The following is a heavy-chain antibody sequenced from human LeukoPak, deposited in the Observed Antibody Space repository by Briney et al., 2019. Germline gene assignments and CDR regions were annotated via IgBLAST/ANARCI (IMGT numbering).Heavy chain of an antibody. Sequence: GGSLRLSCAASGFTFSSYAMSWVRQAPGKGLEWVSAISGSGVSTDYADSVKGRFTISRDNSKNTLYLQMNSLRAEDTAVHYCAKEHFGYCSSTSCHSPPDYWGQGTLVTVSS. CDR3: AKEHFGYCSSTSCHSPPDY. CDR1: GFTFSSYA. V-gene: IGHV3-23*01. J-gene: IGHJ4*02. D-gene: IGHD2-2*01. CDR2: ISGSGVST.